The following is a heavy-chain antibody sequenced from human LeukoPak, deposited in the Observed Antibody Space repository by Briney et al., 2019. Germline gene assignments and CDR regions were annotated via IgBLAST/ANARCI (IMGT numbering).Heavy chain of an antibody. CDR3: AGAYDILTGYDFDY. CDR2: ISSSGSTI. J-gene: IGHJ4*02. CDR1: GFTFSDYY. Sequence: GGSLRLSCAAPGFTFSDYYMSWIRQAPGKGLEWVSYISSSGSTIYYADSVKGRFTISRDNAKNSLYLQMNSLRAEDTAVYYCAGAYDILTGYDFDYWGQGTLVTVSS. V-gene: IGHV3-11*01. D-gene: IGHD3-9*01.